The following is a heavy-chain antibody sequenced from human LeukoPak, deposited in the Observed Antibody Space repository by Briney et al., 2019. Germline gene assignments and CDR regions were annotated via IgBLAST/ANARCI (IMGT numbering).Heavy chain of an antibody. CDR2: INPEGSEK. Sequence: GGSLRLSCAVSGLTFSSSWMDWVRQAPEKGLEWVASINPEGSEKYSADSVKGRFTISRDNAKNSLYLQMDSLRVEDTAFYYCARDLAYSRLDYWGQGMLVTVSS. D-gene: IGHD5-18*01. V-gene: IGHV3-7*01. CDR1: GLTFSSSW. J-gene: IGHJ4*02. CDR3: ARDLAYSRLDY.